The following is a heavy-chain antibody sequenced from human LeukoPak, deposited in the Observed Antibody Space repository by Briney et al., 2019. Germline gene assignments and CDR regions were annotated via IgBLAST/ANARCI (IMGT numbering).Heavy chain of an antibody. CDR1: GFTFSSYS. CDR3: ARDYGDYAHFDY. V-gene: IGHV3-21*01. J-gene: IGHJ4*02. D-gene: IGHD4-17*01. CDR2: ISSSSSYI. Sequence: PGGSLRLSCAASGFTFSSYSMKWVRQAPGKGVEWVSSISSSSSYIYYADSVKGRFTISRDNAKNSLYLQMNSLRAEDTAVYYCARDYGDYAHFDYWGQGTLVTVSS.